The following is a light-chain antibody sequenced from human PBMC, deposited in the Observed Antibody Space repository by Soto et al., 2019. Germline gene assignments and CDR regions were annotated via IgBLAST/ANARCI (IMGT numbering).Light chain of an antibody. J-gene: IGLJ1*01. V-gene: IGLV2-23*01. CDR1: SSDVGDYNL. Sequence: SVLTQPASVSGSPGQSITISCTGTSSDVGDYNLVSWYQQRPGKAPKLMIYEDSKRPSGISNRFSGSKSGNTASLTISGLQAEDEAHYYCCSYARTSTYVFGTGTKVTAL. CDR2: EDS. CDR3: CSYARTSTYV.